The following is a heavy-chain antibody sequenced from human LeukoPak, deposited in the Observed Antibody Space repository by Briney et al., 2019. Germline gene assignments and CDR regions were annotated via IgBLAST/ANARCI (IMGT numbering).Heavy chain of an antibody. D-gene: IGHD2-15*01. CDR2: IYYSGST. J-gene: IGHJ4*02. CDR3: ARDLVGRSYYDY. Sequence: PSETLSLTCTVSGGPISSGDYYWSWIHQPPGKGLEWIGYIYYSGSTYYNPYLKSRVTISVDTSKNQFSLKLSSVTAADTAVYYCARDLVGRSYYDYWGQGTLVTVSS. CDR1: GGPISSGDYY. V-gene: IGHV4-30-4*01.